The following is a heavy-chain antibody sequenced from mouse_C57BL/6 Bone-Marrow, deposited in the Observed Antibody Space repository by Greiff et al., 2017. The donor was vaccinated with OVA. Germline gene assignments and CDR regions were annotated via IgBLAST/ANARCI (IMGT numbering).Heavy chain of an antibody. CDR2: IYPRSGDT. CDR1: GYTFTSYG. CDR3: ANYYGSSFDY. J-gene: IGHJ2*01. D-gene: IGHD1-1*01. Sequence: QVQLQQSGAELVRPGASVKLSCKASGYTFTSYGIDWVKQRPGQGLEWIGEIYPRSGDTNYNEKFKGKATLTADKSSSTAYMELSSLTSDDSAVYFCANYYGSSFDYWGQGTTLTVSS. V-gene: IGHV1-81*01.